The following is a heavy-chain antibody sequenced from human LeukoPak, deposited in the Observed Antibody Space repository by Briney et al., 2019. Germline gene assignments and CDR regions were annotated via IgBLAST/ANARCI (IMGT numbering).Heavy chain of an antibody. CDR1: GGSISTYY. J-gene: IGHJ5*02. CDR3: ARVDQSGYDTRGWFDP. V-gene: IGHV4-59*01. D-gene: IGHD5-12*01. Sequence: SETLSLTCTVSGGSISTYYWSWIRQPPGKGLEWIGYIYYSGSTNYNPSLKSRVTISVDMSKNQFSRKLSSVTAADTAVYYCARVDQSGYDTRGWFDPWGQGTLVTVSS. CDR2: IYYSGST.